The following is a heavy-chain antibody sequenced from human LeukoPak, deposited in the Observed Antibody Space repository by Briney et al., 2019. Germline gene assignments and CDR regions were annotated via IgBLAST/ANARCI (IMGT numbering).Heavy chain of an antibody. V-gene: IGHV3-23*01. CDR3: ARDFPYYYGSGSVEYYFDY. D-gene: IGHD3-10*01. CDR2: ISGSGGST. Sequence: PGGTLRLSCAASGFTFSSYGMSWVRQAPGKGLEWVSAISGSGGSTYYADSVKGRFTISRDNSKNTLYLQMGSLRAEDMAVYYCARDFPYYYGSGSVEYYFDYWGQGTLVTVSS. CDR1: GFTFSSYG. J-gene: IGHJ4*02.